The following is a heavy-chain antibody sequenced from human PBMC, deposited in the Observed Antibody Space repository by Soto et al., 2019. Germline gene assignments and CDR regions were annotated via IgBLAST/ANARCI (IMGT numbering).Heavy chain of an antibody. Sequence: QLQLQESGPGLVKPSETLSLTCTVSGGSISSSSHYWGWIRQPPGKGLEWIGSIYYSGRTYYNPSLKSRVTMSVDTSKHQFSLKLSSVTAADTAVYYCARHPKPFTFADFDYWGQGTLVTVSS. CDR2: IYYSGRT. CDR1: GGSISSSSHY. J-gene: IGHJ4*02. D-gene: IGHD3-16*01. CDR3: ARHPKPFTFADFDY. V-gene: IGHV4-39*01.